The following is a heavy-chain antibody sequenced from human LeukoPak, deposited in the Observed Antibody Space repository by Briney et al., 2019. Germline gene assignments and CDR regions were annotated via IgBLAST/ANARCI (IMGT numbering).Heavy chain of an antibody. J-gene: IGHJ5*02. Sequence: RASVKVSCKASGGTFNSYAISWVRQAPGQGLEWMGGIIPIFGTTNYARKFRGRVTLTADKSTRTAYMELSSLRSEDTAVYYCATEATYYDFWSGYRSWFDPWGQGTLVTVSS. CDR3: ATEATYYDFWSGYRSWFDP. CDR1: GGTFNSYA. D-gene: IGHD3-3*01. CDR2: IIPIFGTT. V-gene: IGHV1-69*06.